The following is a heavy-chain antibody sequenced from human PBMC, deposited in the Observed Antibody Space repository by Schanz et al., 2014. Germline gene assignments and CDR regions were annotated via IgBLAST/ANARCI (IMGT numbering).Heavy chain of an antibody. D-gene: IGHD6-13*01. Sequence: EMQLLESGGGLAQPGGSLRLSCAASGFTFSSYAMTWVRQAPGMGLEWVSAISGRDGSTYYADSVKGRFTISRDNAKRSLFLQMNSLRVEDTAVYFCVSQTGSPNYWGQGTLVTVSS. CDR1: GFTFSSYA. V-gene: IGHV3-23*01. CDR3: VSQTGSPNY. J-gene: IGHJ4*02. CDR2: ISGRDGST.